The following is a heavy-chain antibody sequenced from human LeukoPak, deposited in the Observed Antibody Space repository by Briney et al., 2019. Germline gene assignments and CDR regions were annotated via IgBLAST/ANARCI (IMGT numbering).Heavy chain of an antibody. CDR1: GFTFSSYG. CDR2: IWYDGSNK. D-gene: IGHD4-23*01. Sequence: PGGSLRLSCVASGFTFSSYGMHWVRQAPGKGLEWVAVIWYDGSNKYYADSVKGRFTISRDNSKNTLYLQINSLRVEDTAVYYCARDGPTTVVTLEFDYWGQGTLVTVSS. CDR3: ARDGPTTVVTLEFDY. V-gene: IGHV3-33*08. J-gene: IGHJ4*02.